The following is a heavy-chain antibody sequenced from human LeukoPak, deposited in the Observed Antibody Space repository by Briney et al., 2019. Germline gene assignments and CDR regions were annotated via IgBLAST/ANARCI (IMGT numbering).Heavy chain of an antibody. D-gene: IGHD3-10*01. CDR2: IYHSGST. CDR1: GYSISSGYY. J-gene: IGHJ4*02. Sequence: SETLSLTCTVSGYSISSGYYWGWIRPPPGKGLEWIGSIYHSGSTYYNQSLKSRVTISVDTSKNQFSLKLSSVTAADTAVYYCASSGSYFQADYWGQGTLVTVSS. V-gene: IGHV4-38-2*02. CDR3: ASSGSYFQADY.